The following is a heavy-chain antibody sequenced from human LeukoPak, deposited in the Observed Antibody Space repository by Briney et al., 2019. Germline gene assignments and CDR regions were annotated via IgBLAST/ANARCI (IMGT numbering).Heavy chain of an antibody. J-gene: IGHJ4*02. CDR1: GFTFSSYA. CDR3: ARKWSSSWSSFDY. D-gene: IGHD6-13*01. Sequence: PGGSLRLSCAASGFTFSSYAMSWVRQAPGKGLEWVSAISGSGGSTYYADSVKGRFTISRDNSKNTLYLQMNSLRAEDTAVYYCARKWSSSWSSFDYWGQGTLVTVSS. V-gene: IGHV3-23*01. CDR2: ISGSGGST.